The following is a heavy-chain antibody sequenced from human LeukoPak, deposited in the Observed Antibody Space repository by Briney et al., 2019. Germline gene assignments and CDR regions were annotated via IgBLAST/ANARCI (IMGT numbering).Heavy chain of an antibody. CDR1: GFTFDDYA. Sequence: SGGSLRLSCAASGFTFDDYAMHWVRQAPGKGLEWVSLINRDGTIIYYADSVKGRFTISRDNSKDSLYLQMNSLRAEDTALYYCVSGVQLWFFPFDYWGQGTLVTVSS. D-gene: IGHD5-18*01. V-gene: IGHV3-43D*03. CDR3: VSGVQLWFFPFDY. J-gene: IGHJ4*02. CDR2: INRDGTII.